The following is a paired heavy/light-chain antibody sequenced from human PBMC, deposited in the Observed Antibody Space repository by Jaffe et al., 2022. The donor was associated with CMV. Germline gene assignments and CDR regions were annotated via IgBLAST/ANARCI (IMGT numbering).Light chain of an antibody. CDR1: SLRSYY. CDR3: NSRDTRGDPGVV. V-gene: IGLV3-19*01. J-gene: IGLJ2*01. CDR2: GKN. Sequence: SSELTQDPAVSVALGQTVRITCQGDSLRSYYASWYQQKPGQAPILVIYGKNNRPSGIPDRFSVSSSGNTALLTITGAQAEDEADYYCNSRDTRGDPGVVFGGGTKLTVL.
Heavy chain of an antibody. V-gene: IGHV4-34*02. Sequence: QVQLQQWGAGHLMPSETLSLTCAVSGGSISAYYWTWIRQSPGKGLEWIGEINYSGSANYNFSLKSRVTMSIDMSKNQFSLKLSSVTAADTAVYYCTRGRITTAVAGTGSTGGNKSYYYYYIDVWGKGTAVTVSS. CDR3: TRGRITTAVAGTGSTGGNKSYYYYYIDV. D-gene: IGHD6-19*01. J-gene: IGHJ6*03. CDR2: INYSGSA. CDR1: GGSISAYY.